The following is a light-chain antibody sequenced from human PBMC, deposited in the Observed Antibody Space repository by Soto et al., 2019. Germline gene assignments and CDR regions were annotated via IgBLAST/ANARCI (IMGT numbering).Light chain of an antibody. V-gene: IGKV3-11*01. CDR2: DAS. CDR1: QSVGSF. CDR3: QQRSNWPWLT. J-gene: IGKJ4*01. Sequence: VVLTQSPATLSLSPGDRATLSCRASQSVGSFLAWYQQKPGQAPRLLISDASYRATGIPARFNGRGSGTDFILTISSLEPEDCAVYYCQQRSNWPWLTFGAGTKLEIK.